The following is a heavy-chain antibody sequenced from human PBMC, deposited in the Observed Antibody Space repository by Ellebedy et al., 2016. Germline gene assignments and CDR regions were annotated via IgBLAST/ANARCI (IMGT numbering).Heavy chain of an antibody. CDR3: ARDPGFSSRSHFDF. V-gene: IGHV4-38-2*02. Sequence: SETLSLXXTVSGDSFRSNSYWAWIRQPPGKGLEWIGNSHHTGSTYYNPSLKSRVSIAVDTSKNQLSLILNSVTATDAAIYYCARDPGFSSRSHFDFWGPGTLVTVSS. CDR2: SHHTGST. D-gene: IGHD6-13*01. J-gene: IGHJ4*02. CDR1: GDSFRSNSY.